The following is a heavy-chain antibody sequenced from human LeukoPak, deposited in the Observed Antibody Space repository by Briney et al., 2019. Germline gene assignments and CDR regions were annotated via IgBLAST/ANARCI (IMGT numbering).Heavy chain of an antibody. Sequence: GGSLRLSCAASGFTFSSYAMHWVCQAPGKGLEWVAVISYDGSNKYYADSVKGRFTISRDNSKNTLYLQMNGLRAEDTAVYYCASVLKTWGRHCSGGSCLFDYWGQGTLVTVSS. CDR1: GFTFSSYA. D-gene: IGHD2-15*01. CDR2: ISYDGSNK. V-gene: IGHV3-30-3*01. CDR3: ASVLKTWGRHCSGGSCLFDY. J-gene: IGHJ4*02.